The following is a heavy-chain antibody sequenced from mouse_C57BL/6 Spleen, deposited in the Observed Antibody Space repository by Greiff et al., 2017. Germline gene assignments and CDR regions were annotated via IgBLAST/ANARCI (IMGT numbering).Heavy chain of an antibody. CDR1: GYTFTDYY. Sequence: EVQLQQSGPVLVKPGASVKMSCKASGYTFTDYYMNWVKQSHGKSLEWIGVINPYNGGTSYNQKFKGKATLTVDKSSSTAYMELNSLTSEDSAVYYCARDYDEGYAMDYWGQGTSVTVSS. CDR3: ARDYDEGYAMDY. CDR2: INPYNGGT. D-gene: IGHD2-4*01. V-gene: IGHV1-19*01. J-gene: IGHJ4*01.